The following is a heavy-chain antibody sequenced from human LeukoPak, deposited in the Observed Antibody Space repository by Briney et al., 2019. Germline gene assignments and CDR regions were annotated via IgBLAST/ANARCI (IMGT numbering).Heavy chain of an antibody. CDR3: VREGYYDSGGPFSGYFDY. V-gene: IGHV3-30*04. J-gene: IGHJ4*02. Sequence: GGSLRLSCAASGFTFNQYVIHWARQAPGKGLEWVAVISNDGITRFYATSVKGRCTNSRDDSKSTVYLQLSSLRVEDTAVYYCVREGYYDSGGPFSGYFDYWGRGDLVTVSS. CDR1: GFTFNQYV. CDR2: ISNDGITR. D-gene: IGHD3-22*01.